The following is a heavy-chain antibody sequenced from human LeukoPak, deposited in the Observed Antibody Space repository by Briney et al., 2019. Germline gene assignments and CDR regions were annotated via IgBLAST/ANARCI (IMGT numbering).Heavy chain of an antibody. Sequence: GGSLRLSCAASGFTFSSYSMNWVRQAPGKGLEWVSYISSSSSSTIYYADSVKGRFTISRDNAKNSLYLQMNSLRAEDTAVYYCAREHYGSGSSDFDYWGQGTLVTVSS. D-gene: IGHD3-10*01. CDR1: GFTFSSYS. CDR2: ISSSSSSTI. CDR3: AREHYGSGSSDFDY. V-gene: IGHV3-48*01. J-gene: IGHJ4*02.